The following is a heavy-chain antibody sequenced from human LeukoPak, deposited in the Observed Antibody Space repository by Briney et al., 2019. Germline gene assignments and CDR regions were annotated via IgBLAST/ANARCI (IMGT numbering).Heavy chain of an antibody. Sequence: GGSLRLSWAASGFTFSSYAMHWVRQAPGKGLEWVAVISYDGSNKYYADSVKGRFTISRDNSKNTLYLQMNSLRAEDTAVYYCAREGVDYYDSSGRGFYDYWGQGTLVTVSS. CDR1: GFTFSSYA. CDR2: ISYDGSNK. J-gene: IGHJ4*02. D-gene: IGHD3-22*01. CDR3: AREGVDYYDSSGRGFYDY. V-gene: IGHV3-30-3*01.